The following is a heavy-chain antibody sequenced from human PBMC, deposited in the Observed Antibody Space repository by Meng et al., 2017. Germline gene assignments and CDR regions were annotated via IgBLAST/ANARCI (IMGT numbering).Heavy chain of an antibody. D-gene: IGHD3-10*01. Sequence: QVRLVESGAVVVQPGRSLRLSCAASGFTFSSYPLHWVRQAPGKGLEWVAVISYDGSNKYYADSVKGRFTISRDNSKNTLCLQMNSLRAEDTAVYYCAREGVEVRGVSLDYWGQGTLVTVSS. J-gene: IGHJ4*02. CDR1: GFTFSSYP. CDR3: AREGVEVRGVSLDY. CDR2: ISYDGSNK. V-gene: IGHV3-30*01.